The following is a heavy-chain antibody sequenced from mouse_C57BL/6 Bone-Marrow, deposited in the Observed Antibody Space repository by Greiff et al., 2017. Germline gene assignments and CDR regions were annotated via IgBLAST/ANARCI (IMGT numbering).Heavy chain of an antibody. CDR3: ASTFYFDY. CDR1: GFTFSSYA. CDR2: ISDGGSYT. Sequence: EVNVVESGGGLVKPGGSLKLSCAASGFTFSSYAMSWVRQTPDKRLEWVATISDGGSYTYYPDNVKGRFTISRDNAKNNLYLQMSHLKSEDTAMYYCASTFYFDYWGQGTTLTVSS. V-gene: IGHV5-4*03. J-gene: IGHJ2*01.